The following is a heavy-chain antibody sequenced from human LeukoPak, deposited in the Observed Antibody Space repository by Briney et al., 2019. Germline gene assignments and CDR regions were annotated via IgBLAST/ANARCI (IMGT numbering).Heavy chain of an antibody. D-gene: IGHD2-21*02. J-gene: IGHJ3*02. CDR3: ARHSSLEAYCGGDCYSDDNDAFDI. CDR2: IYYSGST. Sequence: PSETLSLTCTVSGGSISTGGYCWSWIRQPPGKGLEWIGSIYYSGSTYYNPSLKSRVTISVDTSKNQFSLKLSSVTAADTAVYYCARHSSLEAYCGGDCYSDDNDAFDIWGQGTMVTVSS. V-gene: IGHV4-39*01. CDR1: GGSISTGGYC.